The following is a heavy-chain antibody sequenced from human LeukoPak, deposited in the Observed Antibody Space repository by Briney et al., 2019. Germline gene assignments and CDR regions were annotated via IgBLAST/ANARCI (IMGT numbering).Heavy chain of an antibody. CDR1: GFTFTDEY. CDR2: INPYSGAI. V-gene: IGHV1-2*02. J-gene: IGHJ4*02. CDR3: ARDPKSQLLLDY. Sequence: ASVKVSFKSSGFTFTDEYIHWVRQAPGQGLEWMGWINPYSGAINYAQKFQGRVTLTRDTPISTAYMELSRLTSGDTAVYYCARDPKSQLLLDYWGQGTLVTVSS. D-gene: IGHD2-2*01.